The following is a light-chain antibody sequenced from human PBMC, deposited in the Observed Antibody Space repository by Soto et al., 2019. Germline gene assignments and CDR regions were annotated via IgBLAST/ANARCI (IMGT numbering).Light chain of an antibody. CDR3: CSYAGSYTVV. V-gene: IGLV2-23*02. CDR2: EVT. CDR1: SSDVGSYNL. J-gene: IGLJ2*01. Sequence: QSALTQPASVSGSPGQSITNSCTGTSSDVGSYNLVSWYQQHPGKAPKLMIYEVTKRPSGVSNRFSGSKSGNTASLTISGLQAEDEADYYCCSYAGSYTVVFGGGTKLTVL.